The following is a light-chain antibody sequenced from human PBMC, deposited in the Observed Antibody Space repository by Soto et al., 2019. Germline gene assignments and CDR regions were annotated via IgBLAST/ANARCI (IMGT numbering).Light chain of an antibody. V-gene: IGLV2-14*01. Sequence: QSVLTQPASVSGSPGQSITISCTGTSTDVGGYKYVSWYQQHPDKTPKRIIFEVSNRPSGISIRFSGSKYGNTASLTIARLRADDEADYDCAPYTSSSTSVIFGRGTKLTVL. CDR1: STDVGGYKY. J-gene: IGLJ2*01. CDR3: APYTSSSTSVI. CDR2: EVS.